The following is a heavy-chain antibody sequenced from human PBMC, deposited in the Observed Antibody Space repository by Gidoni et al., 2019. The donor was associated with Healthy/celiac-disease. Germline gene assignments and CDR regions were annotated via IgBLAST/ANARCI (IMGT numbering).Heavy chain of an antibody. CDR3: AKDLTIVVVPAATDRYNWFDP. Sequence: EVQLLESGGGLVQPGGSLRLSCAASGFTFSSYAMSWVRQAPGKGLEWVSAISGSGGSTYYADSVEGRFTISRDNSKNTLYLQMNSLRAEDTAVYYCAKDLTIVVVPAATDRYNWFDPWGQGTLVTVSS. CDR2: ISGSGGST. D-gene: IGHD2-2*01. CDR1: GFTFSSYA. V-gene: IGHV3-23*01. J-gene: IGHJ5*02.